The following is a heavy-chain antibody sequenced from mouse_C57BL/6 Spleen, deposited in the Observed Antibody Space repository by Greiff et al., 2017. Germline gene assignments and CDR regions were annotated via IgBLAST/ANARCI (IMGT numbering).Heavy chain of an antibody. V-gene: IGHV1-55*01. J-gene: IGHJ1*03. CDR1: GYTFTSYW. CDR2: IYPGSGST. D-gene: IGHD1-1*01. Sequence: QVQLQQPGAELVKPGASVKMSCKASGYTFTSYWITWVKQRPGQGLEWIGDIYPGSGSTNYNEKFKSKATLTVDTSSSTAYMQLSSLTSEDSAVYYCARDYGSSWYVDVWGTGTTVTVSS. CDR3: ARDYGSSWYVDV.